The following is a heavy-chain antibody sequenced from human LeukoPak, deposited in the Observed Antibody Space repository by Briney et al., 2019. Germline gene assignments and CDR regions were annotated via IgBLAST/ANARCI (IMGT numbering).Heavy chain of an antibody. CDR2: ISWDGGST. V-gene: IGHV3-43D*03. J-gene: IGHJ4*02. CDR3: AKDTSRMVATITDY. D-gene: IGHD5-24*01. Sequence: GSLRLSYAASGFTFDDYAMHWVRQAPGKGLEWVSLISWDGGSTYYADSVKGRFTISRDNSKNSLYLQMNSLRAEDTALYYCAKDTSRMVATITDYWGQGTLVTVSS. CDR1: GFTFDDYA.